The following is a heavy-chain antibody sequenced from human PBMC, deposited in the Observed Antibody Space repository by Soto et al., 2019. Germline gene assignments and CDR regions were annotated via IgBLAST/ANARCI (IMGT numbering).Heavy chain of an antibody. J-gene: IGHJ4*02. CDR1: GFTFSSYA. D-gene: IGHD3-10*01. V-gene: IGHV3-23*01. CDR3: TTGGWFGQLDY. Sequence: PGGSLRLSCAASGFTFSSYAMSRVRQAPGKGLEWVSAISGSGGSTYYADSVKGRFTISRDNSKNTLYLQMNSLKTEDTAVYYCTTGGWFGQLDYWGQGTLVTVSS. CDR2: ISGSGGST.